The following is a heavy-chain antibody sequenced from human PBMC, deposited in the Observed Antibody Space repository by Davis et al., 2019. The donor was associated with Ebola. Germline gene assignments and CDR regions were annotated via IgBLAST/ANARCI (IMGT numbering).Heavy chain of an antibody. CDR3: ARDTNPYGMDV. CDR1: GGSISSGGYS. D-gene: IGHD2-2*01. J-gene: IGHJ6*02. Sequence: MPSETLSLTCTVSGGSISSGGYSWSWIRQPPGKGLEWIGYIYHSGSTYYNPSLKSRVTISVDRSKNQFSLKLSSVTAADTAVYYCARDTNPYGMDVWGQGTTVTVSS. CDR2: IYHSGST. V-gene: IGHV4-30-2*01.